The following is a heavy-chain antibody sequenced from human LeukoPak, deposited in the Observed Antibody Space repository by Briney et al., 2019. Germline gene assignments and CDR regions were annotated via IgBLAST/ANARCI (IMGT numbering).Heavy chain of an antibody. D-gene: IGHD4-11*01. CDR1: GGTFNNYA. Sequence: ASVKVSCKASGGTFNNYAISWVRQAPGQGPEWMGGVMPLFGTPSYAQKFQGRVTITTDESTSTAYMELSSLRSEDTAVYYCATPSPDYSNYYYYYYYMDVWGKGTTVTVSS. CDR2: VMPLFGTP. J-gene: IGHJ6*03. CDR3: ATPSPDYSNYYYYYYYMDV. V-gene: IGHV1-69*05.